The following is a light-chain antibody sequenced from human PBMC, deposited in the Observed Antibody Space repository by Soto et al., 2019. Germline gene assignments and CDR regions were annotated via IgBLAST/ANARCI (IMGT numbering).Light chain of an antibody. V-gene: IGLV1-44*01. CDR3: AAWDDSLNGYV. J-gene: IGLJ1*01. CDR2: SKN. Sequence: QSVLTQPPSASGTPGQRVTISCSGSSSNIGSNSVNWYQQLPGTAPKLLIHSKNQRPSGVPDRFSGSKSGTSASLAISGLQSGDEADYYCAAWDDSLNGYVFGTGTKLTVL. CDR1: SSNIGSNS.